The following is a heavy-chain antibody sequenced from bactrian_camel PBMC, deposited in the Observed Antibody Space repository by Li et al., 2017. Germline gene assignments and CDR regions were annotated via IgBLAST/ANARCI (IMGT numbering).Heavy chain of an antibody. J-gene: IGHJ4*01. V-gene: IGHV3S53*01. CDR2: IDSAGTP. CDR3: AAGGRSYGKCEFKY. CDR1: GYTYSRIC. D-gene: IGHD2*01. Sequence: HVQLVESGGGSAQAGGSLRLSCATSGYTYSRICMGWFRQAPGKEREGVASIDSAGTPSFLDSVKGRFAISRDNAKNTLYLQLNSLKPEDTAMYTCAAGGRSYGKCEFKYWGQGTQVTVS.